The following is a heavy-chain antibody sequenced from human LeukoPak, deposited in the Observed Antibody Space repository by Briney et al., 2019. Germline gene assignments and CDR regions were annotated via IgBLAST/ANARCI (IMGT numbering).Heavy chain of an antibody. CDR2: ISWNSGSI. J-gene: IGHJ3*02. CDR1: GFTFDDYA. D-gene: IGHD5-18*01. V-gene: IGHV3-9*01. CDR3: AKDKSAMVKWSAFDI. Sequence: QPGRSLRLSCAASGFTFDDYAMHWVRQAPGKGLEWVSGISWNSGSIGYADSVKGRFTISRDNAKNSLYLQMNSLRAEDTALYYCAKDKSAMVKWSAFDIWGQGTMVTVSS.